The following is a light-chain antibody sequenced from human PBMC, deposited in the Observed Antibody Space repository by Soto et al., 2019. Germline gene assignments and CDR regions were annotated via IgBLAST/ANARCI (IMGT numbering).Light chain of an antibody. V-gene: IGLV2-14*01. J-gene: IGLJ1*01. Sequence: QSALTQPASVSGSPGQSITISCTGTSSDVGGYNYVSWYQQHPGKAPKLMIYAVSNRPSGVSNRFSGSKSGNTASLTISGLQAADEADYYCSSYTSRSTLYVFGTGTKLTVL. CDR1: SSDVGGYNY. CDR3: SSYTSRSTLYV. CDR2: AVS.